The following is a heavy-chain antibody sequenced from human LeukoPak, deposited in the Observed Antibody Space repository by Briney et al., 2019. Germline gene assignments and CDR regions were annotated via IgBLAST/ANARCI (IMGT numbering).Heavy chain of an antibody. D-gene: IGHD4-11*01. CDR1: GFTFSSYG. Sequence: GRSLRLSCAASGFTFSSYGMHWVRQAPGRGLEWVAVTWYDGSNKYYADSVKGRFTISRDNSKNTLYLQMNSLRAEDTAVYYCARGLQGPWGQGTLVTVSS. CDR3: ARGLQGP. CDR2: TWYDGSNK. V-gene: IGHV3-33*01. J-gene: IGHJ5*02.